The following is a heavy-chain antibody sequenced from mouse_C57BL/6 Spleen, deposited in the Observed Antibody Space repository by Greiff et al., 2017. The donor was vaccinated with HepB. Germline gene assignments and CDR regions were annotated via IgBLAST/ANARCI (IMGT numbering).Heavy chain of an antibody. J-gene: IGHJ4*01. CDR1: GYSFTGYY. CDR3: ARAPGDYAMDY. V-gene: IGHV1-42*01. Sequence: VQLQQSGPELVKPEASVKISCKASGYSFTGYYMNWVKQSPEKSLEWIGEINPSTGGTTYNQKFKAKATLTVDKSSSTAYMQLKSLTSEDSAVYYCARAPGDYAMDYWGQGTSVTVSS. CDR2: INPSTGGT.